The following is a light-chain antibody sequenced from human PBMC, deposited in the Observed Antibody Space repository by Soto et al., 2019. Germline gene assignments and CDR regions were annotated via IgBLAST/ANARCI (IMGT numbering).Light chain of an antibody. V-gene: IGKV1-39*01. CDR2: AAS. CDR3: QQSYSTPL. CDR1: QSISNY. J-gene: IGKJ4*01. Sequence: DIQMTQSPSSLSASVGDRVTITCRASQSISNYLNWYQQKPGKAPKVLIYAASSLQSGVPSRFSGSGSGTDFSITISSLQPEHSATYYCQQSYSTPLFGGGNKVEIK.